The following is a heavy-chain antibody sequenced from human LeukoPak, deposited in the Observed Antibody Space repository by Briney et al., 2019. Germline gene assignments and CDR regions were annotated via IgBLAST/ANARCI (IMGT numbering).Heavy chain of an antibody. CDR1: GFTFSNYW. Sequence: PGGSLRLSCAASGFTFSNYWMNWVRQAPGKGLEWVANIKQDGNEKYYVDSVKGRFTISRDNAKNSLYLQMNSLRVEDTAVYYCAKASAIDYWGQGTLVTVSS. CDR3: AKASAIDY. J-gene: IGHJ4*02. V-gene: IGHV3-7*01. CDR2: IKQDGNEK.